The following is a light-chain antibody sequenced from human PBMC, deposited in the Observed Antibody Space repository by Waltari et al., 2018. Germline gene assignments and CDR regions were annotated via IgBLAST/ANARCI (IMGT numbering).Light chain of an antibody. Sequence: IVLTQSPGTLSLSPGERATLSCRASQGVGKYLAWYQQRPGQAPRLLLYHASIRATGIPDRFSGIGFGTDFSRTISRLEPEDFAVYYCQKYDFLPATFGQGTTVEIK. J-gene: IGKJ1*01. CDR3: QKYDFLPAT. CDR1: QGVGKY. V-gene: IGKV3-20*01. CDR2: HAS.